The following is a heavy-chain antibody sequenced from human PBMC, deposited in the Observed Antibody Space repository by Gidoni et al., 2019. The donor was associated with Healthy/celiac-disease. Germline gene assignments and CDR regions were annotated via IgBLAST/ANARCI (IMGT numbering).Heavy chain of an antibody. Sequence: GLEWMGRIDPSDSYTNYSPSFQGHVTISADKSISTAYLQWSSLKASDTAMYYCASVDTAMVTGYWGQGTLVTVSS. CDR3: ASVDTAMVTGY. J-gene: IGHJ4*02. D-gene: IGHD5-18*01. V-gene: IGHV5-10-1*01. CDR2: IDPSDSYT.